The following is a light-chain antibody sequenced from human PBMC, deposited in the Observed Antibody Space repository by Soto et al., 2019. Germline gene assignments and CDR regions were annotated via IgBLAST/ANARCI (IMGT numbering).Light chain of an antibody. V-gene: IGKV3-20*01. CDR2: AAS. J-gene: IGKJ1*01. Sequence: IVLTQSPGTLSLSPGERATLSCRASQSVCSNYLAWFQQKPGQAPRMLIFAASSRATGTPGRFSGSGSGSDFTLTISRLEPEDVAVYYCQQYGTSPWTFGQGTKVEIK. CDR1: QSVCSNY. CDR3: QQYGTSPWT.